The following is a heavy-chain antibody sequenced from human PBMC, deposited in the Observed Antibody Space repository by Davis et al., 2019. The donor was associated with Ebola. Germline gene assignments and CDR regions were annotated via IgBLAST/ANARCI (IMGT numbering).Heavy chain of an antibody. J-gene: IGHJ4*02. D-gene: IGHD2-2*01. CDR2: ISSSSSYI. Sequence: GESLKTSCAASGFTFSSYEMNWVRQAPGKGLEWVSSISSSSSYIYYADSVKGRFTISRDNAKNSLYLQMNSLRAEDTAVYYCARVKVVPAAMKSLYYFDYWGQGTLVTVSS. CDR1: GFTFSSYE. V-gene: IGHV3-21*01. CDR3: ARVKVVPAAMKSLYYFDY.